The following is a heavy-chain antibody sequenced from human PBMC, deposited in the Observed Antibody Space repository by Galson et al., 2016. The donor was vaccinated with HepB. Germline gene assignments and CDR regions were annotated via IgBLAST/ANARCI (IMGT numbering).Heavy chain of an antibody. CDR1: GFTFSRDS. J-gene: IGHJ6*02. CDR2: ISYTGSNE. Sequence: SLRLSCAASGFTFSRDSMIWVRQAPGKGLEWVALISYTGSNEIYAESVKGRFQISRDNSKNTLYLQMNNLRGEDTAVYYCARSFRDFVFEGSLYGLDVWGQGTTVIVSS. D-gene: IGHD3-10*01. V-gene: IGHV3-30*03. CDR3: ARSFRDFVFEGSLYGLDV.